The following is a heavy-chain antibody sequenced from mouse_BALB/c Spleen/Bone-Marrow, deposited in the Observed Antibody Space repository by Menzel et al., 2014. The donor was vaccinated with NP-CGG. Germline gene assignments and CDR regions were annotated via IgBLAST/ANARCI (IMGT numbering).Heavy chain of an antibody. CDR1: LFTFSNYA. D-gene: IGHD1-1*01. V-gene: IGHV5-6-5*01. Sequence: DVHLFQPGGDVVKPGVSLKLSCAAALFTFSNYAMSSVRQTPEKRPEWVASISSGSSTYYPDSVKGRFTISRDNDRNILYLQMSSLRSEDTAMSYCFRELCYGSMDFTYWGQGSPVTVSS. J-gene: IGHJ3*01. CDR3: FRELCYGSMDFTY. CDR2: ISSGSST.